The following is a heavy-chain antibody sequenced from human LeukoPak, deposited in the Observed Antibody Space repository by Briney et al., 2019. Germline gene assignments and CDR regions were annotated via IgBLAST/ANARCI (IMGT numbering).Heavy chain of an antibody. CDR3: ARDLGGY. J-gene: IGHJ4*02. D-gene: IGHD3-16*01. V-gene: IGHV4-39*07. Sequence: SETLSLTCTVSGGSISSSSYYWGWIRQPPGKGLEWIGSIYYSGSTYYNPSLKSRVTISVDTSKNQFSLKLSSVTAADTAVYYCARDLGGYWGQGTLVTVSS. CDR1: GGSISSSSYY. CDR2: IYYSGST.